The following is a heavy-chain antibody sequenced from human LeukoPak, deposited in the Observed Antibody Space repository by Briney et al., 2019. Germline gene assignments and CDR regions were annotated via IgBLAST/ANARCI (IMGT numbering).Heavy chain of an antibody. CDR1: GFTFSRYA. Sequence: GGSLRLSCAASGFTFSRYAMSWVRQAPEKGLEWVSAINKGGDNTYYADSVKGRFTIFRENSKNTLYLQMNSLTAEDTAIDYCAKLSGSFPIDIWHGGTMVRVSS. CDR3: AKLSGSFPIDI. D-gene: IGHD1-26*01. V-gene: IGHV3-23*01. CDR2: INKGGDNT. J-gene: IGHJ3*02.